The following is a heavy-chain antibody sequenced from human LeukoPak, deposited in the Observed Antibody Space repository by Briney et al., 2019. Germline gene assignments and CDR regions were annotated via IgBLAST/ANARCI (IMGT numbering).Heavy chain of an antibody. V-gene: IGHV4-38-2*01. CDR3: ARIPISYQSYNGYPHLGYLDP. CDR1: GFPMDRDFY. D-gene: IGHD1-26*01. J-gene: IGHJ5*02. Sequence: SETLSLTCLVSGFPMDRDFYWAWVRQPPGKGLEWIGSLYQSGKASSSTSLKRRVVISRDTSMNQFPLQLLSVTAADTATYFCARIPISYQSYNGYPHLGYLDPWVQGALVSVAS. CDR2: LYQSGKA.